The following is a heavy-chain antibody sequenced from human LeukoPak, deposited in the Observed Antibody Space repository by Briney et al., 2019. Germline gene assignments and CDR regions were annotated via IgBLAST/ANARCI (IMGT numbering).Heavy chain of an antibody. J-gene: IGHJ4*02. CDR3: ATVTAAAGHYFDY. V-gene: IGHV1-24*01. CDR1: GYTLTELS. Sequence: ASVKVSCKVSGYTLTELSMHWVRQAPGKGLEWMGGFDPEDGETIYAQKFQGRVTMAEDTSTDTAYMELSSLRSEDTAVYYCATVTAAAGHYFDYWGQGTLVTVSS. CDR2: FDPEDGET. D-gene: IGHD6-13*01.